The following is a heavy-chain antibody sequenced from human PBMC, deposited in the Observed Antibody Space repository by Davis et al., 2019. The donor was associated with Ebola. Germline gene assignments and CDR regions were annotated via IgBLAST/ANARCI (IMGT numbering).Heavy chain of an antibody. CDR1: GFSLTTRGVG. J-gene: IGHJ5*02. D-gene: IGHD3-10*01. CDR2: IYWAGDK. CDR3: AHRKVLLWFGEPPGFDP. V-gene: IGHV2-5*02. Sequence: SGPTLAKPTHTLTLTCTFSGFSLTTRGVGVGWIRQPPGKALECPALIYWAGDKRYILSLKSTLTITKDTSKNQVVLTMTNMDPVDTATYYCAHRKVLLWFGEPPGFDPWGQGTLVTVSS.